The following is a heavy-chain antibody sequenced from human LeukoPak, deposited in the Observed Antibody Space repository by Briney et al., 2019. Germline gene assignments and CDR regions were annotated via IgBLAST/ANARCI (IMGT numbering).Heavy chain of an antibody. CDR2: ISASGSGSNR. V-gene: IGHV3-48*03. Sequence: GGSLRLSCVGSEFTFGSYEMNWVRQAPGKGLEWLSYISASGSGSNRLYADSVKGRFAISRDNAKNSPYLQMNSLRAEDTGVYYCVRVRRDGSNFDFWGQGTLVTVSS. CDR1: EFTFGSYE. CDR3: VRVRRDGSNFDF. J-gene: IGHJ4*02. D-gene: IGHD5-24*01.